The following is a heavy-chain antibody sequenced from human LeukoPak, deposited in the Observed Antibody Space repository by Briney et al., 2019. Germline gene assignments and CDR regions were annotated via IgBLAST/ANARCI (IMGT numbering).Heavy chain of an antibody. J-gene: IGHJ5*02. CDR2: ISGGGVTT. V-gene: IGHV3-23*01. Sequence: PGGSLRLSCVGSGFTSIAYALTWARQAPGKGLEWVSGISGGGVTTYYADSVKGRFTISRDNSKNTLYLQMNSLRAEDTAVYYCARVSRDYDFWSGYYLENWFDPWGQGTLVTVSS. CDR3: ARVSRDYDFWSGYYLENWFDP. D-gene: IGHD3-3*01. CDR1: GFTSIAYA.